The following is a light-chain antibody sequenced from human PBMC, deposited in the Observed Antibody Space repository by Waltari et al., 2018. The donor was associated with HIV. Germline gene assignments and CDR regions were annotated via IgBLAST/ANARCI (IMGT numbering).Light chain of an antibody. CDR1: DLNDYAY. CDR2: EFS. V-gene: IGLV2-14*01. Sequence: QPALTRPASVSGAPGPSITISCDLNDYAYVPCYQRHPGKAPKVIIYEFSNRPSGLSNRFSGSKSGNTATLTISRLQPEDEAEYFCTSYISSSSPVFGRGTKVTVL. CDR3: TSYISSSSPV. J-gene: IGLJ2*01.